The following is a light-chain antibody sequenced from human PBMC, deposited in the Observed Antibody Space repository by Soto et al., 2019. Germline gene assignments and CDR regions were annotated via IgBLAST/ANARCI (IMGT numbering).Light chain of an antibody. CDR3: QQYNNWPLYT. Sequence: EVVMTQSPATLSVSPGERATLSCRASQSVSSNLAWYQQNPGQAPRLLIFGASTRAPAIPARFSGSGSGIEFTLTISSLQSEDFAIYYCQQYNNWPLYTFGQGTKLEIK. V-gene: IGKV3D-15*01. CDR2: GAS. J-gene: IGKJ2*01. CDR1: QSVSSN.